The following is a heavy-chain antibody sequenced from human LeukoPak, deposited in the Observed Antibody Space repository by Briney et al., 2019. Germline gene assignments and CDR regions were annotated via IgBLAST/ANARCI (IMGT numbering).Heavy chain of an antibody. CDR1: GGSISSYY. D-gene: IGHD1-1*01. CDR3: ARDTNLPPYGMDV. Sequence: SETLSLTCTVSGGSISSYYWSWIRQPPGKGLEWIGYIYYSGSTNYNPPLKSRVTISVDTSKNQFSLKLSSVTAADTAVYYCARDTNLPPYGMDVWGQGTTVTVSS. V-gene: IGHV4-59*01. CDR2: IYYSGST. J-gene: IGHJ6*02.